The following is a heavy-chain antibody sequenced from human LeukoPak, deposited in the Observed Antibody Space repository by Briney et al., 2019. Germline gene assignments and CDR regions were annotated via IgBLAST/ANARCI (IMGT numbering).Heavy chain of an antibody. V-gene: IGHV4-30-4*01. CDR2: IYYSGST. Sequence: SETLSLTCTVFGVSISSGDYYWSWIRQPPGKGLEWIGYIYYSGSTYYNPSLKSRITISVDTSKNQFSLKLSSVTAADTAVYYCARAVAAAGSPYFDYWGQGTLVTVSS. CDR3: ARAVAAAGSPYFDY. J-gene: IGHJ4*02. D-gene: IGHD6-13*01. CDR1: GVSISSGDYY.